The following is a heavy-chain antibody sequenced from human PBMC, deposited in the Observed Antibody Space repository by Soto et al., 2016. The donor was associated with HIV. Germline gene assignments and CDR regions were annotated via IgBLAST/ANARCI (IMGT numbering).Heavy chain of an antibody. CDR2: IRSQTDGGTA. CDR3: TTGNP. V-gene: IGHV3-15*01. CDR1: GFTFSKAG. Sequence: DVQLVESGGGFVKPGGSLKLSCAASGFTFSKAGLSWVRQAPGKGLEWVGHIRSQTDGGTADYGAPVKGRFSISRNDSTSTLFLQMNSLRIEDTGVYYCTTGNPWGQGTLVTVAS. J-gene: IGHJ4*02.